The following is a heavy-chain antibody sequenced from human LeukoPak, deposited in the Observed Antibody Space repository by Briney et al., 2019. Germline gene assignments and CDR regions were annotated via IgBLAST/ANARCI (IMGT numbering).Heavy chain of an antibody. CDR1: GFTVSNNY. J-gene: IGHJ4*02. CDR3: ARVPANYGGNSWFDY. V-gene: IGHV3-53*01. D-gene: IGHD4-23*01. CDR2: IFSGGIT. Sequence: GGSLRLSCAASGFTVSNNYMTWGCQGPGKGLEWVSVIFSGGITYYADSVKGRFTVSRDTSKKTLYLHMNSLRAEDTAVYYCARVPANYGGNSWFDYWGQGTLVTVSS.